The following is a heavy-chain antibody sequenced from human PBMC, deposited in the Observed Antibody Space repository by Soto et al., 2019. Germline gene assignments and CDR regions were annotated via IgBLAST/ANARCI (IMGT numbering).Heavy chain of an antibody. CDR3: ARDRDRIVVVPAAISY. V-gene: IGHV3-30-3*01. D-gene: IGHD2-2*02. CDR1: GFTFSSYA. J-gene: IGHJ4*02. CDR2: ISYDGSNK. Sequence: LRLSCAASGFTFSSYAMHWVRQAPGKGLEWVAVISYDGSNKYYADSVKGRFTISRDNSKNTLYLQMNSLRAEDTAVYYCARDRDRIVVVPAAISYWGQGTLVTVSS.